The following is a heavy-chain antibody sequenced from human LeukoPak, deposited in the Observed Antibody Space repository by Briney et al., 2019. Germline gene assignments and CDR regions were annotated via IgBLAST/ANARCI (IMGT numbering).Heavy chain of an antibody. CDR1: GFTFSDYY. J-gene: IGHJ4*02. CDR2: ISSSGSTI. D-gene: IGHD1-26*01. V-gene: IGHV3-11*01. CDR3: ARQARGPRAENIDY. Sequence: GGSLRLSCAASGFTFSDYYMNWIRQAPGKGLEWVSYISSSGSTIYYADSVKGRFTISRDNAKNSLYLQMNSLRAEDTAVYYCARQARGPRAENIDYWGQGTLVTVSS.